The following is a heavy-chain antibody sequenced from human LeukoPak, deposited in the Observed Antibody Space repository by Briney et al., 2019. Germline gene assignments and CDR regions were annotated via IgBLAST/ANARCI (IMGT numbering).Heavy chain of an antibody. CDR3: AKDIRQLEPSYAFDI. CDR1: GFTFDDYA. J-gene: IGHJ3*02. Sequence: GGSLRLSCAASGFTFDDYAMHWVRQAPGKGLEWVSGISRNSGSIGYADSVKGRFTISRDNAKNSLYLQMNSLRAEDTALYYCAKDIRQLEPSYAFDIWGQGTMVTVSS. D-gene: IGHD1-1*01. CDR2: ISRNSGSI. V-gene: IGHV3-9*01.